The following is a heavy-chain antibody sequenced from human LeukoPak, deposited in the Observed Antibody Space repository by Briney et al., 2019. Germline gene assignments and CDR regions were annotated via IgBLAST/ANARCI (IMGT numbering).Heavy chain of an antibody. CDR1: GGTFSSYA. CDR2: IIPILGIA. D-gene: IGHD4-11*01. J-gene: IGHJ5*02. Sequence: GASVKVSCKASGGTFSSYAISWVRQAPGQGLEWMGRIIPILGIANYAQKFQGRVTIIADKSTSTAYMELSSLRSEDTAVYYCARDRDYSNYAWFDPWGQGTLVTVSS. V-gene: IGHV1-69*04. CDR3: ARDRDYSNYAWFDP.